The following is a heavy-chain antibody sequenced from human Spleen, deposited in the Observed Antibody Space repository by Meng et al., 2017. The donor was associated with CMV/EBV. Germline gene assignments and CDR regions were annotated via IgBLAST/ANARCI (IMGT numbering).Heavy chain of an antibody. Sequence: SCKASGGTFNTYAVTWVRQAPGQGLEWMGGLLPIFGSPTYAQNFQGRVTITTDDSTTTAYMELSSLRFEDTAVYYCARYSSSDTGFDLWGQGTLVTV. CDR1: GGTFNTYA. J-gene: IGHJ4*02. CDR2: LLPIFGSP. D-gene: IGHD6-6*01. CDR3: ARYSSSDTGFDL. V-gene: IGHV1-69*05.